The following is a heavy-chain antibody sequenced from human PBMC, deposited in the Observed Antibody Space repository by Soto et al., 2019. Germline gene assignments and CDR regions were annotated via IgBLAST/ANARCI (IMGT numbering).Heavy chain of an antibody. CDR2: MYPGKEKT. Sequence: PGESLKISCQGSGYNFVTYWIAWVRRTPGKGLEWMGIMYPGKEKTIYSPSFQGQVTLSADKSITTAYLQWGSLRASDSGIYYCARGYTGSAGRFDXWGQGTLVTVSX. CDR3: ARGYTGSAGRFDX. V-gene: IGHV5-51*01. D-gene: IGHD2-2*02. J-gene: IGHJ5*02. CDR1: GYNFVTYW.